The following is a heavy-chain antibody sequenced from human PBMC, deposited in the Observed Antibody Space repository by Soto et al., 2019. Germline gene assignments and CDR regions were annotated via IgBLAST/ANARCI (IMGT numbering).Heavy chain of an antibody. CDR3: ARDLVPAAISFYGMDV. V-gene: IGHV1-2*02. CDR2: INPNSGAT. Sequence: ASVKVSCKASGYTFTDYYIHWVRQAPGQGLEWMGWINPNSGATNYAQKFQGRVTMTRETSISTAYMELSRLRSDDTAVYYCARDLVPAAISFYGMDVWGQGTTVTVSS. CDR1: GYTFTDYY. D-gene: IGHD2-2*01. J-gene: IGHJ6*02.